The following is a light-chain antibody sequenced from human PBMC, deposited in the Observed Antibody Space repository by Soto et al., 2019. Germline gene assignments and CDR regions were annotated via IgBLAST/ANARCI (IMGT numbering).Light chain of an antibody. V-gene: IGKV3-11*01. J-gene: IGKJ4*01. CDR1: QSVFGY. Sequence: EVLLTQSPATLSLSPGERATLSCRASQSVFGYLAWYQHKPGQAPRLLTYDAYKRATGVPARFSGSGSETDFTLIISSLEPEDFAVYYCQQRSDSPPLTFGGGTKVDIK. CDR3: QQRSDSPPLT. CDR2: DAY.